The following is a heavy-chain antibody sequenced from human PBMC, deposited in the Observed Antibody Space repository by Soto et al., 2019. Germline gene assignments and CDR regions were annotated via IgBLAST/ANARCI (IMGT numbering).Heavy chain of an antibody. CDR1: GYFFNDYH. J-gene: IGHJ5*02. Sequence: ASVKVSCKTSGYFFNDYHMHCVRKAPGQGLEWMGWINPKNGDTNYAQKCQDRVTMTRDTSISTVYIELSRLTSDDTAVYYCARGAGRSTIAAVVLDPWGQGTLVTVSS. D-gene: IGHD3-10*01. CDR3: ARGAGRSTIAAVVLDP. CDR2: INPKNGDT. V-gene: IGHV1-2*02.